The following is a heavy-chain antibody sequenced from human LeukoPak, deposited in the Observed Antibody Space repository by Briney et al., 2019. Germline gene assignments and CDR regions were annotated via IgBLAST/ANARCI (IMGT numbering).Heavy chain of an antibody. D-gene: IGHD2-15*01. Sequence: GGSLRLSCAASGFTFSSYAMSWVRQAPGKGLEWVSAISGSGGSTYYADSVKGRFTISRDNSKNTLYLQMNSLRAEDTAVYYCARDLYCSGGSCEDYWGQGTLVTVSS. J-gene: IGHJ4*02. CDR2: ISGSGGST. V-gene: IGHV3-23*01. CDR3: ARDLYCSGGSCEDY. CDR1: GFTFSSYA.